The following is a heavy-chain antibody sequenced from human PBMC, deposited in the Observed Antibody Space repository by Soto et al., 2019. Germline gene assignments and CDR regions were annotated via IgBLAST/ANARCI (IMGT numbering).Heavy chain of an antibody. CDR1: GGSISSGGYY. CDR3: ARAVYSGSYCDY. J-gene: IGHJ4*02. D-gene: IGHD1-26*01. V-gene: IGHV4-31*03. CDR2: IHYSGST. Sequence: QVQLQESGPGLVKPSQTLSLTCTVSGGSISSGGYYWSWIRQHPGKGLEWIGYIHYSGSTYYNPSLKSRVTIPVDTSNNQFSLKLSSVTAADTAVYYCARAVYSGSYCDYWGQGTLVTVSS.